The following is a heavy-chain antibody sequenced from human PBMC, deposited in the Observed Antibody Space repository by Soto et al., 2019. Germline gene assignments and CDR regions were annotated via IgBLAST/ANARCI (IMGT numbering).Heavy chain of an antibody. J-gene: IGHJ4*02. Sequence: AGGSLSLSCAASGFTFSMYWMHWVRQVPGKGPEWVSRINDDGISTNYADSVKGRFTISRDNAKNTLYLQMNALRVEDTAVYYCTRGPRSTSTGTGAFWGQGTLVTVSS. CDR1: GFTFSMYW. V-gene: IGHV3-74*01. CDR3: TRGPRSTSTGTGAF. D-gene: IGHD1-1*01. CDR2: INDDGIST.